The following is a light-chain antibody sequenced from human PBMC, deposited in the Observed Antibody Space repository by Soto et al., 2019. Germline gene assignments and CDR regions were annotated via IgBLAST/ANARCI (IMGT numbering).Light chain of an antibody. CDR1: QSVSSY. CDR2: DAS. J-gene: IGKJ4*01. V-gene: IGKV3-11*01. CDR3: QQRSNWPPLT. Sequence: EIVLTQSPATLSLSPGERATLSCRASQSVSSYLAWYQQKPGQAPRLLIYDASNRATGIPARFSGSGSGTDFTLTISSLEPEEFAVYYCQQRSNWPPLTFGGGNKLEIK.